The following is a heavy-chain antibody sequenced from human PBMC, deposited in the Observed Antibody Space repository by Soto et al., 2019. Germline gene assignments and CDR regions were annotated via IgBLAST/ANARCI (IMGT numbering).Heavy chain of an antibody. Sequence: QEQLVQSGTEVKKPGASVTVSCKSSGYTFTDFYLHWLRQAPGQGLEWVGWINPKTGDTKSSKKFQGRVTMSRETSVSTAYIDLTSPTSDDTAMYYCATGTNGTTGWYHPWGQGTRVTVSS. CDR1: GYTFTDFY. CDR3: ATGTNGTTGWYHP. D-gene: IGHD1-1*01. V-gene: IGHV1-2*02. CDR2: INPKTGDT. J-gene: IGHJ5*02.